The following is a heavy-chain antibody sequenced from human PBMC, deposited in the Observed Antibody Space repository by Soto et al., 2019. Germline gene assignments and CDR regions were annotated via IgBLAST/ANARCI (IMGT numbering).Heavy chain of an antibody. CDR2: ISGSGGST. Sequence: GGSLRLSCAASGFTFSSYAMSWVRQAPGKGLEWVSAISGSGGSTYYADSVKGRFTISRDNSKNTLYLQMNSLRAEDTAVYYCAKEGITMIVVVMALGWFDPWGQGTLVTVSS. CDR3: AKEGITMIVVVMALGWFDP. V-gene: IGHV3-23*01. D-gene: IGHD3-22*01. J-gene: IGHJ5*02. CDR1: GFTFSSYA.